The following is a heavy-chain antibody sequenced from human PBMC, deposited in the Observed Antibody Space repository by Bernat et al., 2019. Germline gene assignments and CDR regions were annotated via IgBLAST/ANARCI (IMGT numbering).Heavy chain of an antibody. CDR1: GFTFSSYA. Sequence: EVQLLESGGGLVQPGGSLRLSCAASGFTFSSYAMSWVRQAPGKGLEWVSAISGSGGSTYYADSVKGRFTISRDNSKNTLYLQMNSLRAEDTAVYYWSKEGKITMVRGVHFYFDYWGQGTLVTVSS. V-gene: IGHV3-23*01. D-gene: IGHD3-10*01. J-gene: IGHJ4*02. CDR2: ISGSGGST. CDR3: SKEGKITMVRGVHFYFDY.